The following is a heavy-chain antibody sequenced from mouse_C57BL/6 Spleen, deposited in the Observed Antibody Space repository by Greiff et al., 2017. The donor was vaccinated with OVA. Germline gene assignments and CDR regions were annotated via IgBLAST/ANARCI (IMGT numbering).Heavy chain of an antibody. CDR2: ISSGGDYI. J-gene: IGHJ4*01. CDR3: TRGSPYSNYYAMDY. D-gene: IGHD2-5*01. V-gene: IGHV5-9-1*02. CDR1: GFTFSSYA. Sequence: EVKLQESGEGLVKPGGSLKLSCAASGFTFSSYAMSWVRQTPEKRLEWVAYISSGGDYIYYADTVKGRFTISRDNARNTLYLQMSSLKSEDTAMYYCTRGSPYSNYYAMDYWGQGTSVTVSS.